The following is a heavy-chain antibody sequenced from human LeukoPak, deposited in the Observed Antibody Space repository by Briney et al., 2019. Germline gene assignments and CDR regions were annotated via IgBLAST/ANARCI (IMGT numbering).Heavy chain of an antibody. J-gene: IGHJ4*02. D-gene: IGHD2-2*01. CDR2: ISGSGDNI. CDR3: ARSDCSYVSCYVLDY. V-gene: IGHV3-23*01. CDR1: RFTFSGYA. Sequence: GGSLRLSCAASRFTFSGYAMYWVRQAPGKGLEWVSAISGSGDNIYYADSVKGRFSISRDSSKNTLYLQMSVLRAEDTAVYYCARSDCSYVSCYVLDYWGQGAQVTVSP.